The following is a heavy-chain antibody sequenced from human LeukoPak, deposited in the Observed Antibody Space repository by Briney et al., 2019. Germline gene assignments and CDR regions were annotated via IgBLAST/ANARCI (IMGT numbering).Heavy chain of an antibody. Sequence: GGSLRLSCAASGFTFNNYGMSWVRQAPGQGLEWVSAISGSGGSTFYADSVKGRFTISRDNSKNTLYLQMNSLRAEDTAVYYCARERIGDGYNYAYWGQGTLVTVSS. V-gene: IGHV3-23*01. CDR2: ISGSGGST. CDR1: GFTFNNYG. CDR3: ARERIGDGYNYAY. J-gene: IGHJ4*02. D-gene: IGHD5-24*01.